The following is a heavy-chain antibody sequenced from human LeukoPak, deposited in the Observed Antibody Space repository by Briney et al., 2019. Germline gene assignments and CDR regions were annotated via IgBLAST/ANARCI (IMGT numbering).Heavy chain of an antibody. Sequence: GGSLRLSCAASGFTFSNYAMTWVRQAPGRGLEWVSAISGSGSSTYYADSVKGRFTISRDSSKNTLYLQMNSLRAEDTAIYYCVKDRYSSGHGGYSDYWGQGTLVTVSS. CDR3: VKDRYSSGHGGYSDY. D-gene: IGHD6-19*01. V-gene: IGHV3-23*01. CDR1: GFTFSNYA. J-gene: IGHJ4*02. CDR2: ISGSGSST.